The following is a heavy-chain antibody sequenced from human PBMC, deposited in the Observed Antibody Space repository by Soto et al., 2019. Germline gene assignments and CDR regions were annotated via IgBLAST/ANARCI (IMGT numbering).Heavy chain of an antibody. CDR2: LWFDGSKR. D-gene: IGHD2-21*01. CDR1: GFTFSTSG. CDR3: ARGRPKAISTLPPPVS. Sequence: QVQLVESGGGVVQPGRSLRLSCAASGFTFSTSGMHWVRQAPGKGLEWVAVLWFDGSKRYYGDSVKGRFTISSEITENQLYLQVDSLRAEDTAVYYCARGRPKAISTLPPPVSWGQGTLVTVSS. V-gene: IGHV3-33*01. J-gene: IGHJ5*02.